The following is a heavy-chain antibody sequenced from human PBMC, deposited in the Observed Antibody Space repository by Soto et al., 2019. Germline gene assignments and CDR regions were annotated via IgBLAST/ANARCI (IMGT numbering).Heavy chain of an antibody. Sequence: GGSLRLSCAASGFTFDDYAMHWVRQAPGKGLEWVSGISWNSGSIGYADSVKGRFTISRDNAKNSLYLQMNSLRDEDSAVYFCVRDRDLYRDMFHADLWGQGTLVTVSS. CDR3: VRDRDLYRDMFHADL. CDR2: ISWNSGSI. V-gene: IGHV3-9*01. CDR1: GFTFDDYA. D-gene: IGHD3-10*02. J-gene: IGHJ4*01.